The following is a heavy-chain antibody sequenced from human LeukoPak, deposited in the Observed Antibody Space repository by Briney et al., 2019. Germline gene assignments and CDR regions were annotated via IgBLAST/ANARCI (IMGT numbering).Heavy chain of an antibody. CDR2: FYSSVST. D-gene: IGHD2-21*01. V-gene: IGHV4-4*07. CDR1: GGSISSYY. Sequence: SETLSLTCTVSGGSISSYYWNWIRQSAGKGLEWFGRFYSSVSTDYNPSLKRRVTMSVDTSKNQFSLKLSSVTAADTAVYYCARGTYCGSDCYSFEYWGQGTLVTVSS. J-gene: IGHJ4*02. CDR3: ARGTYCGSDCYSFEY.